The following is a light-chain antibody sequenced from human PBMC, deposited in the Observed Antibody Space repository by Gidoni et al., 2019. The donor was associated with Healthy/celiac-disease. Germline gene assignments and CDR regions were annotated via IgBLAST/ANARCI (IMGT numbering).Light chain of an antibody. CDR3: QQSYRTPTWT. Sequence: DIPMTQSPSSLSAYVGDRVTITCRASQSIRSYLHWYQQKPGKAPKLLLYAASSLQSGVPSSFSGSGSGTDFTLTISSLQPEDFSTYYCQQSYRTPTWTVGQGTKVEIK. CDR1: QSIRSY. J-gene: IGKJ1*01. CDR2: AAS. V-gene: IGKV1-39*01.